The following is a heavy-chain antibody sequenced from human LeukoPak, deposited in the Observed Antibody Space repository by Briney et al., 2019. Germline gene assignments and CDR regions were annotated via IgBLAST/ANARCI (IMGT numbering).Heavy chain of an antibody. Sequence: SVKVSCKASGGSLSTYAINWVRQVPGRGLEWMGGIIPFYSATDYAQKLQGRVTITADESTNTAYMELNSLTSKDTAVYYCARMVGYAYSDYWGQGTLVTVSS. CDR3: ARMVGYAYSDY. CDR2: IIPFYSAT. V-gene: IGHV1-69*13. D-gene: IGHD2-15*01. CDR1: GGSLSTYA. J-gene: IGHJ4*02.